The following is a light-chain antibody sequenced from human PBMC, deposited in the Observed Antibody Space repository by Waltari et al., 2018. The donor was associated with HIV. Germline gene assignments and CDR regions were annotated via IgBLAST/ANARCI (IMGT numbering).Light chain of an antibody. CDR2: SNN. CDR1: SSNIGRNT. CDR3: AVWDDSLNGWV. Sequence: QSVLTQPPSTSGTPGQRVTISCSGSSSNIGRNTVNWYQQLPGTAPKLLIYSNNQRPSGVPGRFSGSKSGTSASLAISGLQSEDEADYYCAVWDDSLNGWVFGGGTKLTVL. J-gene: IGLJ2*01. V-gene: IGLV1-44*01.